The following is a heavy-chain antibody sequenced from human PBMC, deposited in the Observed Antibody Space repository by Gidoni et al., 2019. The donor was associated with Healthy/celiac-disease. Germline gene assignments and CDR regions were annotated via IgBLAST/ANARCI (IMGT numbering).Heavy chain of an antibody. CDR2: INHSGST. D-gene: IGHD6-13*01. CDR1: GGSFSGYY. V-gene: IGHV4-34*01. CDR3: ARGSIAAAGTLFDP. J-gene: IGHJ5*02. Sequence: QVQLQQWGAGLLKPSETLSLTCAVYGGSFSGYYWSWIRQPPGKGLEWIGEINHSGSTNYNPSLKSRVTISVDTSKNQFSLKLSSVTAADTAVYYCARGSIAAAGTLFDPWGQGTLVTVSS.